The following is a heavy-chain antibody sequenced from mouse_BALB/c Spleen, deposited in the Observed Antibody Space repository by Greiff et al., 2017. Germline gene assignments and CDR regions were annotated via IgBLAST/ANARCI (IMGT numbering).Heavy chain of an antibody. V-gene: IGHV5-6-5*01. CDR2: ISSGGST. Sequence: EVQRVESGGGLVKPGGSLKLSCAASGFTFSSYAMSWVRQTPEKRLEWVASISSGGSTYYPDSVKGRFTISRDNARNILYLQMSSLRSEDTAMYYCARGYYYGRSPWYFDVWGAGTTVTVAS. CDR1: GFTFSSYA. CDR3: ARGYYYGRSPWYFDV. D-gene: IGHD1-1*01. J-gene: IGHJ1*01.